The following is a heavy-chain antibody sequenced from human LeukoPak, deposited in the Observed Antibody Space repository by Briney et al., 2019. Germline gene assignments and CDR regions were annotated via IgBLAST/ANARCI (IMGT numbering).Heavy chain of an antibody. CDR2: ISYDGSNK. D-gene: IGHD3-9*01. CDR3: ARLNYDILTGHRGGDAFDI. J-gene: IGHJ3*02. V-gene: IGHV3-30*03. Sequence: SGGSLRLSCAASGFTFSSYGMHWVRQAPGKGLEWVAVISYDGSNKYYADSVKGRFTISRDNSKNTLYLQMNSLRAEDTAVYYCARLNYDILTGHRGGDAFDIWGQGTMVTVSS. CDR1: GFTFSSYG.